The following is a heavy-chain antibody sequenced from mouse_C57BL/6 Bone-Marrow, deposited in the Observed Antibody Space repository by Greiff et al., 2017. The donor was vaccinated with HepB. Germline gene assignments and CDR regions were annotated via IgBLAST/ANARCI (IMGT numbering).Heavy chain of an antibody. CDR1: GYTFTSYW. CDR2: FYPGSGSI. CDR3: ARHEDYWYFDV. J-gene: IGHJ1*03. V-gene: IGHV1-62-2*01. Sequence: QVQLQQPGAELVKPGASVKLSCKASGYTFTSYWMHWVKQRPGRGLEWIGWFYPGSGSIKYNEKFKDKATLTADKSSSTVYMELSRLTSEDSAVYFCARHEDYWYFDVWGTGTTVTVSS.